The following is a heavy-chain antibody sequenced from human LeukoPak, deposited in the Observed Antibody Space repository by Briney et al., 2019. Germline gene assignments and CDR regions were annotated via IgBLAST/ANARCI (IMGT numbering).Heavy chain of an antibody. Sequence: PGGCLRLSCEVSGFTFTSYWMSWVRQAPGKGLEWVANIKQDESEKYYVDSVKGRFTISRDNSRNTLFLQMNSLRPEDTAMYYCARVQGGGYRTADYWGQGTLVTVSS. CDR1: GFTFTSYW. V-gene: IGHV3-7*01. D-gene: IGHD6-19*01. CDR2: IKQDESEK. CDR3: ARVQGGGYRTADY. J-gene: IGHJ4*02.